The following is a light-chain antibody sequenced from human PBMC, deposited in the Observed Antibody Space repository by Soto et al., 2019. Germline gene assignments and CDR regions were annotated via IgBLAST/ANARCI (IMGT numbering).Light chain of an antibody. J-gene: IGKJ1*01. V-gene: IGKV1-5*01. Sequence: DIQMTQSPSTLSASVRDGVTITCRASQSISTWLAWYQQKLGKAPKLLIYDASNLESGVPSRFSGSGSGTEFTLTISNLQPDDFATYYCQQYENYWTFGQGTKVDI. CDR3: QQYENYWT. CDR2: DAS. CDR1: QSISTW.